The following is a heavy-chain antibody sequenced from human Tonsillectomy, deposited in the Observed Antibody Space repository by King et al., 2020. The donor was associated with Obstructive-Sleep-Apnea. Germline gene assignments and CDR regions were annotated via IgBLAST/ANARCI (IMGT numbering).Heavy chain of an antibody. CDR3: ARDRWAGRNAFDI. V-gene: IGHV4-61*01. D-gene: IGHD3-16*01. J-gene: IGHJ3*02. Sequence: VQLQESGPGLVKPSETLSLTCTVSGGFVSRGSYYWSWIRAPPGKGREWIGYIYYSGSTDYNPSLKRRVTISVDTSKNQLSLQLSSVTAADTAVYYCARDRWAGRNAFDIWGQGTMVTVSS. CDR2: IYYSGST. CDR1: GGFVSRGSYY.